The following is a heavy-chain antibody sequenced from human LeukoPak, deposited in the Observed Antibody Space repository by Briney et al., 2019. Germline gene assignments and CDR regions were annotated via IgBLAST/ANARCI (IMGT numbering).Heavy chain of an antibody. V-gene: IGHV1-3*01. CDR2: INAGNGNT. Sequence: GASVKVSCKASGYTFTGYAMHWVRQAPGQRLEWMGWINAGNGNTKYSQKFQGRVTITRDTSASTAYMELSSLRSEDTAVYYCASIRHYDILTGPLYYYYGMDVWGQGTTVTVSS. D-gene: IGHD3-9*01. J-gene: IGHJ6*02. CDR1: GYTFTGYA. CDR3: ASIRHYDILTGPLYYYYGMDV.